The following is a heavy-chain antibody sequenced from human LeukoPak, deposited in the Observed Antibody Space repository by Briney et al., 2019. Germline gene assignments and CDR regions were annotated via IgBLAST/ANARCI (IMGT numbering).Heavy chain of an antibody. CDR2: IYYSGST. CDR3: AITRPSHYYDSSGYHI. J-gene: IGHJ4*02. D-gene: IGHD3-22*01. CDR1: GGSISSGGYY. Sequence: PSETLSLTCTVSGGSISSGGYYWSWIRQHPGKGLEWIGYIYYSGSTYYNPSLKSRVTISVDTSKNQFSLKLSSATAADTAVYYCAITRPSHYYDSSGYHIWGQGTLVTVSS. V-gene: IGHV4-31*03.